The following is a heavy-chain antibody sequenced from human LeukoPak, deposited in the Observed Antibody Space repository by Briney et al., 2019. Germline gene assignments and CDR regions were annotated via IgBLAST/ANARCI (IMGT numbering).Heavy chain of an antibody. J-gene: IGHJ4*02. CDR2: IWYDGSNK. D-gene: IGHD6-13*01. Sequence: GGSLRLSCAASGFTFSSYGMHWVRQAPGKGLEWVAVIWYDGSNKYYADSVKGRFTISRDNSKNTLYLQMNSLRAEDTAVYYCARDSSSSWYAFDYWGQGTLVTVPS. CDR1: GFTFSSYG. V-gene: IGHV3-33*01. CDR3: ARDSSSSWYAFDY.